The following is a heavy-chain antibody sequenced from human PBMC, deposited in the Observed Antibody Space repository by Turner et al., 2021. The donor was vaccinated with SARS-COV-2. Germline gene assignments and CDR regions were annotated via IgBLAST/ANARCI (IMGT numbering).Heavy chain of an antibody. CDR1: GYNFTGYY. CDR3: ALTSGTYYVFFDY. V-gene: IGHV1-2*02. Sequence: QVQLVQSGAEIQKPGASVQVSCKASGYNFTGYYIHWLRQAPGQGLEWMGWIISSSGDTYYSDQFKGRVIMTRDTSITTAYMDLSSLTPDDTAVYYCALTSGTYYVFFDYWGQGAQVTVSS. J-gene: IGHJ4*02. CDR2: IISSSGDT. D-gene: IGHD1-26*01.